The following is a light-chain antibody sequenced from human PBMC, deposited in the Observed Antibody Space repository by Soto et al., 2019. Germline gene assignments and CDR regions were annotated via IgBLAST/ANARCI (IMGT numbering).Light chain of an antibody. CDR1: SSDVGGYNY. CDR2: DVS. Sequence: QSALTQPASVSGSPGQSITISCTGTSSDVGGYNYVSWYQQHPGKAPKLMIYDVSNRPSGVSNRFSGSKSGNTASLTISGLQAEDDADYYCSSYTSSSTLVVFGGGTQRTVL. J-gene: IGLJ2*01. V-gene: IGLV2-14*01. CDR3: SSYTSSSTLVV.